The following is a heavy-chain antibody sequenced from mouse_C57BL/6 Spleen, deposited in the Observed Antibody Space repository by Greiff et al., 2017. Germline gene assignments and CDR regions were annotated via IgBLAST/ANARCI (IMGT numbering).Heavy chain of an antibody. CDR3: ARSYYYGSSYEGFFDY. J-gene: IGHJ2*01. D-gene: IGHD1-1*01. CDR2: INPSTGGT. CDR1: GYSFTGYY. V-gene: IGHV1-42*01. Sequence: VQLQQSGPELVKPGASVKISCKASGYSFTGYYMNWVKQSPEKSLEWIGEINPSTGGTTYNQKFKAKATLTVDKSSSTAYMQLKSLTSEDSAVYYCARSYYYGSSYEGFFDYWGQGTTLTVSS.